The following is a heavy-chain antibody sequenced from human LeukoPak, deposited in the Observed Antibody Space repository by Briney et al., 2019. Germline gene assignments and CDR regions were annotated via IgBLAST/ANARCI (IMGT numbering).Heavy chain of an antibody. CDR1: GFAVSSNH. J-gene: IGHJ1*01. V-gene: IGHV3-53*01. D-gene: IGHD1-26*01. CDR3: ATSIVGLTYDEHFQH. CDR2: IFNGGST. Sequence: GGSLRLSCAASGFAVSSNHMNWVRQAPGKGLEWVTVIFNGGSTYYADSVKGRFTISRDNSKNTLYLQMNSLRAEDTAVYYCATSIVGLTYDEHFQHWGQGTLVTVSS.